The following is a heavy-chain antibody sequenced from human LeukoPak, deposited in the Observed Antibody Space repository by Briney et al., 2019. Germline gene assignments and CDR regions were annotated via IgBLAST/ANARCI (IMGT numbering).Heavy chain of an antibody. V-gene: IGHV4-59*08. Sequence: SETLSLTCSISADSITSGYWSWIRQPPGKGLEWIGYIYGIENTDYNPSLKSRVTISLDTTKNQLSLNLTAVTAADTAVYYCAGRGQRYFRDWGQGTLVTVSS. CDR3: AGRGQRYFRD. J-gene: IGHJ1*01. CDR1: ADSITSGY. CDR2: IYGIENT.